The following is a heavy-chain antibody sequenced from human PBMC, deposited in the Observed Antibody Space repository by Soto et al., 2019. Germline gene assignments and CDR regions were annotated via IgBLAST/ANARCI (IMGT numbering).Heavy chain of an antibody. V-gene: IGHV4-34*12. CDR2: IFHSGST. Sequence: SETLSLTCAVYGESFSGYIWTWVRQPPGKGLEWIGEIFHSGSTHYSPSLKSRVTISVDKSKKYFSLNLTSVTAADTAVYYCARVYSGSYSDSWGQGTLVTVSS. J-gene: IGHJ4*02. D-gene: IGHD1-26*01. CDR1: GESFSGYI. CDR3: ARVYSGSYSDS.